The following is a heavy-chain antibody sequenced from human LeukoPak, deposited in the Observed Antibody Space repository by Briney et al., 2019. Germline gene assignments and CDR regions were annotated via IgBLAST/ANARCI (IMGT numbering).Heavy chain of an antibody. CDR2: ISSSSSYI. CDR3: ARDRRFFGRQTSGLFDY. V-gene: IGHV3-21*01. J-gene: IGHJ4*02. Sequence: SGRSLRLSCAASGFTISSYSMNWVRQAPGKGLEWVSSISSSSSYIYYADSVKGRFTISRDNAKNSLYLQMNSLRAEDTAVYYCARDRRFFGRQTSGLFDYWGQGTLVTASS. D-gene: IGHD3-3*01. CDR1: GFTISSYS.